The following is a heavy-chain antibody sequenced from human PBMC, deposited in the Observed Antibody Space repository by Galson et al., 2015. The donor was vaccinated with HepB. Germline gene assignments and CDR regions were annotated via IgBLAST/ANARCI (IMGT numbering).Heavy chain of an antibody. D-gene: IGHD3-22*01. V-gene: IGHV3-7*03. CDR3: ARIPCSGYYYCWFDP. Sequence: SLRLSCAASGFTVSSNYMSWVRQAPGKGLEWVANIKQDGSEKYYVDSVKGRFTISRDDAKNSLYLQMNSLRAEDTAVYYCARIPCSGYYYCWFDPWGQGTLVTVSS. CDR2: IKQDGSEK. J-gene: IGHJ5*02. CDR1: GFTVSSNY.